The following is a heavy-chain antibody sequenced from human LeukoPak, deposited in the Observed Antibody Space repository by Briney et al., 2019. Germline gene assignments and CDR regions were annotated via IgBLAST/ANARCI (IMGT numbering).Heavy chain of an antibody. V-gene: IGHV3-21*01. CDR1: GFTFGYYS. Sequence: GGSLRLSCAASGFTFGYYSMNWVRQAPGEGLEWVSSMSTISGLIYYADSVEGRFTVSRDNAKNSLYLQMNSLRAEDTAVYYCGREFDFGTSGAGFWGQGTLVTVSS. CDR2: MSTISGLI. CDR3: GREFDFGTSGAGF. J-gene: IGHJ4*02. D-gene: IGHD1-26*01.